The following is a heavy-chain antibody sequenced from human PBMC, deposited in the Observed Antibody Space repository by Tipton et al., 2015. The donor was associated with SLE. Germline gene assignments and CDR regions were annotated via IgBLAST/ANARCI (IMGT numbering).Heavy chain of an antibody. J-gene: IGHJ3*02. CDR2: IYDSGST. Sequence: TLSLTCTVSGGSIRSHYWNWIRQPPGKGLEWIGYIYDSGSTNYNPSLKSRVIISVDTPKNQFSLNLSSVTAADTAVYYCVRWGQVVGNDACDIWGQETTVPVSS. V-gene: IGHV4-59*11. CDR3: VRWGQVVGNDACDI. CDR1: GGSIRSHY. D-gene: IGHD6-6*01.